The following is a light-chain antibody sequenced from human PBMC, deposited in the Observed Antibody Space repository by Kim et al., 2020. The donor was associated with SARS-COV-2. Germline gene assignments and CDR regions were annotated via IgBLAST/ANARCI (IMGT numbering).Light chain of an antibody. V-gene: IGLV2-14*03. J-gene: IGLJ1*01. Sequence: HSIAISCSGTISDVGANDYVCWYQQHPGKAPRLVIYDVNNRPSGISDRFSGSKSGTTASLTISGLQADDEADYYCSAYTTISTYVFGTGTKVTVL. CDR1: ISDVGANDY. CDR3: SAYTTISTYV. CDR2: DVN.